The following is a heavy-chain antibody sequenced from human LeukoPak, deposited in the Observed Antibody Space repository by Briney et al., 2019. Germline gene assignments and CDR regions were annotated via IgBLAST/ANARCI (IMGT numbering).Heavy chain of an antibody. CDR1: GFIFSDYS. J-gene: IGHJ3*02. V-gene: IGHV3-21*01. CDR3: ARPDDYGDSHDAFDI. D-gene: IGHD4-17*01. CDR2: ISSSSRYI. Sequence: PGGSLTLSCAASGFIFSDYSMTWVRQAPGKGLEWVSSISSSSRYIYYADSVRGRFSISRDNAKNSHYLQMNSLRAEDTAVYYCARPDDYGDSHDAFDIWGQGTMVTVSS.